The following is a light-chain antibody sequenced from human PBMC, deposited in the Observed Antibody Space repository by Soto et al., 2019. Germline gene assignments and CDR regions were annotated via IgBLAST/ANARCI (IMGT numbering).Light chain of an antibody. CDR1: QSISSF. CDR2: TAS. Sequence: DIQMTQSPSTLSASVGARVTITCRASQSISSFLAWYQQKPGRAPKLLIYTASTLESGVPSRFSGSGSETDFTLTISRLQPDDVATYYFQQYKYYSTFGQGTRLEIK. J-gene: IGKJ2*01. CDR3: QQYKYYST. V-gene: IGKV1-5*03.